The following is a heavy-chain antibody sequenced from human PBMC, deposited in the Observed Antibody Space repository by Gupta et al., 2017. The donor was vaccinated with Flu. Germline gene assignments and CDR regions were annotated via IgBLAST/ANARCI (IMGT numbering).Heavy chain of an antibody. D-gene: IGHD3-9*01. Sequence: SSSSYYWGWIRQPPGKGLEWIGSIYYGGSTYYNPSLKSRLTMSVDTSKNQFSLRLSSVTAADTAVYYCARIPHSLTENWFDPWGQGILVTVSS. CDR3: ARIPHSLTENWFDP. CDR1: SSSSYY. CDR2: IYYGGST. J-gene: IGHJ5*02. V-gene: IGHV4-39*01.